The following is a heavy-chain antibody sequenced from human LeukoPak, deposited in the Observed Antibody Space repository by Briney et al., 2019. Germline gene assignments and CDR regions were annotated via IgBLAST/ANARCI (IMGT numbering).Heavy chain of an antibody. CDR3: ATFLVPRGYSYGSY. D-gene: IGHD5-18*01. CDR2: ISAYNGNT. Sequence: ASVKVSCKASGYTFTSYGISWVRQAPGQGLEWMGCISAYNGNTNYAQKFQGRVTMTTDTSTSTAYMELRSLRSDDTAVYYCATFLVPRGYSYGSYWGQGTLVTVSS. V-gene: IGHV1-18*01. J-gene: IGHJ4*02. CDR1: GYTFTSYG.